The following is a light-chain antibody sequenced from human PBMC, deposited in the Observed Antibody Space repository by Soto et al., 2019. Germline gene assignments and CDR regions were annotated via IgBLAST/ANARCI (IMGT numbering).Light chain of an antibody. Sequence: VLSQSPGRLSLSPGERATLSCRASQSVPSTYFAWYQQKSGQPPRLLISGTSNRATGIPDRFSGSGSGRDFTLTISRLEPEDFAVYFCQQFGNSQWTFGQGTKVDIK. CDR3: QQFGNSQWT. J-gene: IGKJ1*01. V-gene: IGKV3-20*01. CDR2: GTS. CDR1: QSVPSTY.